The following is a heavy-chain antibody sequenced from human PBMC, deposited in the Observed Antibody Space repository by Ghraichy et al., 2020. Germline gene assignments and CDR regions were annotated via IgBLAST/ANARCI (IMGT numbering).Heavy chain of an antibody. D-gene: IGHD2-2*02. CDR3: AKDPRSVPIPPLY. V-gene: IGHV3-30*18. CDR2: ISYDGSNK. CDR1: GFTFSSYG. Sequence: GGSLRLSCAASGFTFSSYGMHWVRQAPGKGLEWVAVISYDGSNKYYADSVKGRFTISRDNSKNTLYLQMNSLRAEDTAVYYCAKDPRSVPIPPLYWGQGTLVTVSS. J-gene: IGHJ4*02.